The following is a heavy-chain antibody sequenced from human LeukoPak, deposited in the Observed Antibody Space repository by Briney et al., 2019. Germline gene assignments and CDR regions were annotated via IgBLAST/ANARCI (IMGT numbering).Heavy chain of an antibody. CDR2: ISAYNGNT. J-gene: IGHJ6*02. Sequence: ASVKVSCKASGYTFTSYGISWVRQAPGRGLEWMGWISAYNGNTNYAQKLQGRVTMTTDTSTSTAYMELRSLRSDDTAVYYCASSTTRYYYYGMDVWGQGTTVTVSS. CDR1: GYTFTSYG. V-gene: IGHV1-18*01. CDR3: ASSTTRYYYYGMDV. D-gene: IGHD2-15*01.